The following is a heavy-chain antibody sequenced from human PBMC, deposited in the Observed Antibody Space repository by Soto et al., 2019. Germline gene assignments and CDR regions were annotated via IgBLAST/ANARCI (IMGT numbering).Heavy chain of an antibody. V-gene: IGHV3-49*03. Sequence: GGSLRLSCTASGFTFGDYAMSWFRQAPGKGLEWVGFIRSKAYGGTTEYAASVKGRFTISRDDSKSIAYLQMNSLKTEDTAVYCCTRTAVADNYYYYGMDVWGQGTTVTVSS. CDR1: GFTFGDYA. J-gene: IGHJ6*02. CDR3: TRTAVADNYYYYGMDV. D-gene: IGHD6-19*01. CDR2: IRSKAYGGTT.